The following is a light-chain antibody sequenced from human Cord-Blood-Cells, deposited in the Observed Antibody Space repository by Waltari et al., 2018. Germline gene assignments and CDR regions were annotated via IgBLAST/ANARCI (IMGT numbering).Light chain of an antibody. CDR2: DAS. Sequence: SPGERATLSCRASQSVSSYLAWYQQKPGQAPRLLIYDASNRATGIPARFSGSGSGTDFTLTISSLEPEDFAVYYCQQRSNWPPYTFGQGTKLEIK. J-gene: IGKJ2*01. V-gene: IGKV3-11*01. CDR3: QQRSNWPPYT. CDR1: QSVSSY.